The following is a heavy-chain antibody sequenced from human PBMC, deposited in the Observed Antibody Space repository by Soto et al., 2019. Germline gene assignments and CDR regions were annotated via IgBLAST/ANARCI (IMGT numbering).Heavy chain of an antibody. D-gene: IGHD6-13*01. J-gene: IGHJ6*02. Sequence: PSETLSLTCAVYGGSFSGYYWSWIRQPPGKGLEWIGEINHSGSTNYNPSLKSRVTISVDTSKNQFSLKLSSVTAADTAVYYCARGLGGYSSSWYGGRRYYGMDVWGQGTTVTVSS. CDR3: ARGLGGYSSSWYGGRRYYGMDV. CDR2: INHSGST. V-gene: IGHV4-34*01. CDR1: GGSFSGYY.